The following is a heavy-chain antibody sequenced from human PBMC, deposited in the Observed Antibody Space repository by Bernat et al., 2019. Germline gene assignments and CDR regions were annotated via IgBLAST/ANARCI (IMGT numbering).Heavy chain of an antibody. CDR1: GFTFSSYW. Sequence: EVQLVESGGGLVQPGGSLRLSCAASGFTFSSYWMHWVRQAPGKGLVWVSRINSDGSSTSYADSVKGRFTTARDTTKNSLYLQMNSLRAEDTAVYYWARAAGTIHFLTGAQDEYYGMDVWGQGTTVTVSS. V-gene: IGHV3-74*01. J-gene: IGHJ6*02. CDR3: ARAAGTIHFLTGAQDEYYGMDV. D-gene: IGHD6-13*01. CDR2: INSDGSST.